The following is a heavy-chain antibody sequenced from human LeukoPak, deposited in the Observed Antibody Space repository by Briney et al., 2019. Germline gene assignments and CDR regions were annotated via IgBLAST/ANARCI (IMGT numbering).Heavy chain of an antibody. V-gene: IGHV3-NL1*01. D-gene: IGHD2-15*01. CDR1: RFTFSSYG. CDR3: ARGDCSGGSCHSGL. CDR2: LYSGGST. J-gene: IGHJ4*02. Sequence: GGSLRLSCAASRFTFSSYGMHWVRQAPGKGLEWFSVLYSGGSTYYADYVQGRFTISRDISKNTLYLQMNSMRVEDTAVYFCARGDCSGGSCHSGLWGQGTLVTVSS.